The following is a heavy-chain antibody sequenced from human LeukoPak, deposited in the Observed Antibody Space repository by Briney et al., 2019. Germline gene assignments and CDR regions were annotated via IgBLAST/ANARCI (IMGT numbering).Heavy chain of an antibody. CDR3: ARDIPRGQSDFDY. CDR2: INHSGST. V-gene: IGHV4-34*01. J-gene: IGHJ4*02. Sequence: SETLSLTCAVYGGSFSGYYWSWIRQPPGKGLEWIGEINHSGSTNYNPSLKSRVTISVDTSKNQFSLKLSSVTAADTAVYYCARDIPRGQSDFDYWGQGTLVTVSS. CDR1: GGSFSGYY. D-gene: IGHD1-26*01.